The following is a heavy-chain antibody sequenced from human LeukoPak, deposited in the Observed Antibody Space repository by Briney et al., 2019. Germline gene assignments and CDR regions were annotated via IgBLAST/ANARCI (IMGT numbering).Heavy chain of an antibody. J-gene: IGHJ5*02. CDR3: ARLPIVVVVAANTGWFDP. V-gene: IGHV1-2*02. D-gene: IGHD2-15*01. Sequence: ASVKVSCKASGYTLTGYYMHWVRQAPGQGLEWMGWINPNSGGTNYAQKSQGRVTMTRDTSISTAYMELSRLRSDDTAVYYCARLPIVVVVAANTGWFDPWGLGTLVTVSS. CDR2: INPNSGGT. CDR1: GYTLTGYY.